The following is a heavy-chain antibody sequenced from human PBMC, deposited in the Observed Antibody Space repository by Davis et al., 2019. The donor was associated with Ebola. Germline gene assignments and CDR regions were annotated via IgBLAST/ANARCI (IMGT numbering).Heavy chain of an antibody. CDR1: GGTFSSYT. D-gene: IGHD1-26*01. CDR3: AATTVGATSSYYVMDV. J-gene: IGHJ6*02. V-gene: IGHV1-69*02. CDR2: TIPILGIA. Sequence: AASVKVSCKASGGTFSSYTITWVRQAPGQGLEWMGRTIPILGIADYAQKFQGRVTITADKSTSTAYMELSSLRSEDTAVYYCAATTVGATSSYYVMDVWGQGTTVTVSS.